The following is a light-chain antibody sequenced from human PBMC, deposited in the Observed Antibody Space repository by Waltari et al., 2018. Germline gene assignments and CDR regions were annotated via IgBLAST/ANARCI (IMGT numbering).Light chain of an antibody. CDR1: SRDIGASAY. CDR3: SSCRTNTYTWV. J-gene: IGLJ3*02. Sequence: QSALTQPASVSGSPGQSITISCAGTSRDIGASAYVPWYQPHPGKAPKLIIFGVSNRPSGVSNRFSASKSANTASLTISGLQAEDEADYFCSSCRTNTYTWVFGGGTRLTVL. CDR2: GVS. V-gene: IGLV2-14*03.